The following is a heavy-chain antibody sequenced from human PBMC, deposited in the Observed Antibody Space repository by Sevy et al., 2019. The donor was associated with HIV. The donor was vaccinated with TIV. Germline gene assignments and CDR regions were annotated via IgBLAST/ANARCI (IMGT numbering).Heavy chain of an antibody. CDR3: AKDIGATGIAVVAN. CDR1: GFTFDDFA. CDR2: LNWDSGSV. D-gene: IGHD6-19*01. Sequence: GGSLRLSCAASGFTFDDFAMHWVRQVPGKGLEWVSGLNWDSGSVAYADSVKGRFTISRDNTKNAVFLQMNSLRAEDTALYYCAKDIGATGIAVVANWGQGIQVTVSS. J-gene: IGHJ4*02. V-gene: IGHV3-9*01.